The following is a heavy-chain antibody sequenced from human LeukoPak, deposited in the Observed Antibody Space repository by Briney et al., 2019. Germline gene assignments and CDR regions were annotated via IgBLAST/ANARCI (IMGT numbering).Heavy chain of an antibody. J-gene: IGHJ4*02. V-gene: IGHV4-38-2*02. D-gene: IGHD3-3*01. CDR3: ATATGFFGVVMDY. CDR2: IYTSGST. CDR1: GYSINSGYY. Sequence: SETLSLTCTVSGYSINSGYYWGWIRQPPGKGLEWIGRIYTSGSTNYNPSLKSRVTMSVDTSKNQFSLKLSSVTAADTAVYYCATATGFFGVVMDYWGQGTLVTVSS.